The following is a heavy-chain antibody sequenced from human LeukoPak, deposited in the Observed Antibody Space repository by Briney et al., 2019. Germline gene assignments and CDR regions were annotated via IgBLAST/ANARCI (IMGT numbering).Heavy chain of an antibody. CDR1: GGSISSGAYY. Sequence: PSQTLSLTCTVSGGSISSGAYYWSWIRQHPGKGLEWIGYIYDSGSTYYNPSLKSRVTISVDTSKNQFSLKLRSVTAADTAVFYCARGELRYFDWLLFGAFDIWGQGTMVTVSS. V-gene: IGHV4-31*03. CDR3: ARGELRYFDWLLFGAFDI. J-gene: IGHJ3*02. D-gene: IGHD3-9*01. CDR2: IYDSGST.